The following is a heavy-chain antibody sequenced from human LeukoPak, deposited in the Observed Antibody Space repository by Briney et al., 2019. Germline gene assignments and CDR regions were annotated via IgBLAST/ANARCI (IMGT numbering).Heavy chain of an antibody. Sequence: SETLSLTCTVSGYSISDGNYWGWIRQHPGKGLEWIGYIYYSGSTYYNPSLKSRVTISVDTSKNQFSLKLSSVTAADTAVYYCARDLGYCSSTSCRYFDYWGQGTLVTVSS. J-gene: IGHJ4*02. CDR1: GYSISDGNY. V-gene: IGHV4-31*03. CDR2: IYYSGST. D-gene: IGHD2-2*01. CDR3: ARDLGYCSSTSCRYFDY.